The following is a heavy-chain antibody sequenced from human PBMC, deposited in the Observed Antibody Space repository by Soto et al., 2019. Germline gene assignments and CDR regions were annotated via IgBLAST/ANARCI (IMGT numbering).Heavy chain of an antibody. CDR1: GYNFNQYY. CDR2: INLRGGTT. CDR3: ARGPEDSYVPRWDY. J-gene: IGHJ4*02. D-gene: IGHD3-16*01. Sequence: QVQLMQSGAEVRKPGASVRLSCETSGYNFNQYYIHWVRQAPGQGLEWMGIINLRGGTTEYAHKFRGRVTVTGDTSTKTAYMELRSLRSEDTAMYFCARGPEDSYVPRWDYWGQGTLVTVSS. V-gene: IGHV1-46*02.